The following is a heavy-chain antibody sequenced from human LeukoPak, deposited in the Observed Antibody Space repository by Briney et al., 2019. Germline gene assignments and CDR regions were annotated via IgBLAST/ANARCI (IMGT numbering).Heavy chain of an antibody. CDR1: GGSISSGGYY. CDR3: ARAAAGESRPVDY. J-gene: IGHJ4*02. CDR2: IYYSGST. Sequence: SQTLSLTCTVSGGSISSGGYYWSWIRQHPGKGLEWIGYIYYSGSTYYNPSLKSRVTISVDTSKNQFSLKLSSVTAADTAVYYCARAAAGESRPVDYWGQGTLVTVSS. D-gene: IGHD1-14*01. V-gene: IGHV4-31*03.